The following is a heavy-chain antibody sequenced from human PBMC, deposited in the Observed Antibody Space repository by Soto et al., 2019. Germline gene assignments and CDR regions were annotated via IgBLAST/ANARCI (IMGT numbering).Heavy chain of an antibody. V-gene: IGHV1-69*06. J-gene: IGHJ5*02. Sequence: QVQLVQSGAEVKKPGSSVKVSCKASGGTFSSYAISWVRQAPGQGLEWMGGIIPIFGTANYAQKFQGRVTINADKSTSTAYMELSSLRSAETAVYYCATTYSSSWPLENWFDPWGQGTLVTVSS. CDR1: GGTFSSYA. CDR3: ATTYSSSWPLENWFDP. CDR2: IIPIFGTA. D-gene: IGHD6-13*01.